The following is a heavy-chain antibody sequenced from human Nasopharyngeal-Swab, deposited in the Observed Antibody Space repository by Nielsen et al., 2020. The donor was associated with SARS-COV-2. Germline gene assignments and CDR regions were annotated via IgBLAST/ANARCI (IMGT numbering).Heavy chain of an antibody. CDR3: AKGFLEWLIYGNALDV. J-gene: IGHJ6*02. Sequence: GESLKISCATSGFTFTNYAMSWVRQAPGKGLHWVATISFSGGGTYYADSVKGRFTISRDNSQNTLFLQMSSLTAEDTANYYCAKGFLEWLIYGNALDVWGQGTTVTVSS. D-gene: IGHD3-3*01. CDR1: GFTFTNYA. V-gene: IGHV3-23*01. CDR2: ISFSGGGT.